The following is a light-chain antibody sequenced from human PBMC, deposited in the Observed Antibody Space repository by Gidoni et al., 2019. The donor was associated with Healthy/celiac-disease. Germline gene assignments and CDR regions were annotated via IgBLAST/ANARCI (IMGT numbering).Light chain of an antibody. CDR1: QSVSSY. CDR2: DAS. CDR3: QQRSNWYT. J-gene: IGKJ2*01. Sequence: IVLTQSPATLSWSPGERATLSCRASQSVSSYLAWYQQKPGQAPRLLIYDASNRATGIPARFSGSGSGTDFTLTISSLEPEDFAVYYCQQRSNWYTFGQGTKLEIK. V-gene: IGKV3-11*01.